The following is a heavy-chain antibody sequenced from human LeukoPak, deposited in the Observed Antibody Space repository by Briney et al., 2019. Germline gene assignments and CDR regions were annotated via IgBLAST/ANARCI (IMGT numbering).Heavy chain of an antibody. J-gene: IGHJ4*02. Sequence: AGGSLRLSCAVSGITLSNYGMSWVRQAPGKGLEWVAGINDGGGSRNYADSVKGRFTISRDNPKNTLYLQMNSLRAEDTAVYFCAKRGVVIRAVIIVGFHKEAYYFDYWGQGALVTVSS. CDR2: INDGGGSR. CDR3: AKRGVVIRAVIIVGFHKEAYYFDY. V-gene: IGHV3-23*01. CDR1: GITLSNYG. D-gene: IGHD3-10*01.